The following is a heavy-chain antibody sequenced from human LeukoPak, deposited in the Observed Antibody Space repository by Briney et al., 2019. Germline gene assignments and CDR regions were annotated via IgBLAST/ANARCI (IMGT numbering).Heavy chain of an antibody. Sequence: GGSLRLSCAASGFTFNNYAMNWVRQAPGKGLEWVSAISGSGGSTYYADSVKGRFTISRDNSKNTLYLQMNSLRAENTAVYYCAKDLAVADWGQGTLVTVSS. CDR2: ISGSGGST. CDR3: AKDLAVAD. J-gene: IGHJ4*02. V-gene: IGHV3-23*01. D-gene: IGHD6-19*01. CDR1: GFTFNNYA.